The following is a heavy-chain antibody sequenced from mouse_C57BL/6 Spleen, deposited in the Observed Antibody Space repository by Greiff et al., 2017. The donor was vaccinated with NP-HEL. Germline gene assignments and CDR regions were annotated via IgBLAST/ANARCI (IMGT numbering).Heavy chain of an antibody. CDR2: IHPNSGST. CDR1: GYTFTSYW. D-gene: IGHD2-4*01. Sequence: QVQLQQPGAELVKPGASVKLSCKASGYTFTSYWMHWVKQRPGQGLEWIGMIHPNSGSTNYNEKFKSKATLTVDKSSSTAYMQLSSLTSEDSAVYYCAKERGLRQDAMDYWGQGTSVTVSS. V-gene: IGHV1-64*01. J-gene: IGHJ4*01. CDR3: AKERGLRQDAMDY.